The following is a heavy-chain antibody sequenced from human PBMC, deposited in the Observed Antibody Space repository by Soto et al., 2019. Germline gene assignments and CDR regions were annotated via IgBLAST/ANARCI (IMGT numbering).Heavy chain of an antibody. J-gene: IGHJ5*02. CDR1: GCSVSSCSYY. D-gene: IGHD3-10*01. Sequence: PSEPLSLTCTVSGCSVSSCSYYWIWIRQPPGKGLEWIGYIYYSGSTNYNPSLKSRVTISVDTSKNQFSLKLSSVTAADTAVYYRARSLWGGYNWFDPWGQGTLVTVSS. CDR3: ARSLWGGYNWFDP. V-gene: IGHV4-61*01. CDR2: IYYSGST.